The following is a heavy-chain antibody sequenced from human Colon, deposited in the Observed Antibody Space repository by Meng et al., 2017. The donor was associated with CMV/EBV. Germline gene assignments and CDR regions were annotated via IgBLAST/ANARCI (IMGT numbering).Heavy chain of an antibody. CDR3: ARALWSGYYPDY. CDR2: INATSGGT. J-gene: IGHJ4*02. Sequence: CRPSGYSFSDYYMHWVRQAPGQGLEWVGWINATSGGTDYAQKFQGRLTLSRDTSIATAYMELTGLTSDDTAVYYCARALWSGYYPDYWGQGTLVTVSS. D-gene: IGHD3-3*01. CDR1: GYSFSDYY. V-gene: IGHV1-2*02.